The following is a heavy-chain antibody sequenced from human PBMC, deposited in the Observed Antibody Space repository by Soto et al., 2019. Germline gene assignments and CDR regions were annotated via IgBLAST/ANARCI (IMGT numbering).Heavy chain of an antibody. V-gene: IGHV3-30-3*01. CDR1: GFTFSSYA. CDR2: ISYDGSNK. CDR3: ARGMAYGDYFDY. Sequence: ESGGGVVQPGRSLRLSCAASGFTFSSYAMHWVRQAPGKGLEWVAVISYDGSNKYYADSVKGRFTISRDNSKNTLYLQMNSLRAEDTAVYYCARGMAYGDYFDYWGQGTLVTVSS. D-gene: IGHD4-17*01. J-gene: IGHJ4*02.